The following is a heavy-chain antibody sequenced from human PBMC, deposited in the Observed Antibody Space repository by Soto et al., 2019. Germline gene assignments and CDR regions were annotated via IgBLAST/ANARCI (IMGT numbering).Heavy chain of an antibody. V-gene: IGHV5-51*01. D-gene: IGHD4-17*01. CDR1: GYSFTSYC. Sequence: GESVKISCKGSGYSFTSYCIGWVLQMPWKGLEWMGIIYPGDSDTRYSPSFQGQVTISADKSISTAYLQWSSLKASDTAMYYCARRRVTTNYYYGMDVWGQGTTVAV. CDR2: IYPGDSDT. J-gene: IGHJ6*02. CDR3: ARRRVTTNYYYGMDV.